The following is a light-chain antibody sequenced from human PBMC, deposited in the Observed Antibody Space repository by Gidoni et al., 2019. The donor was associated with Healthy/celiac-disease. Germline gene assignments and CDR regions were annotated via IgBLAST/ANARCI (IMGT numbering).Light chain of an antibody. CDR3: QSYDSSLSGSVV. CDR1: SSNIGAGYD. Sequence: QSVLTQPPSVSGAPGQRVTISCTGSSSNIGAGYDVHWYQQLPGTAPKLLIYGNLHRPSGVPDRFSGSKSGTSASLAITGLQAEDEADYYCQSYDSSLSGSVVFGGGTKLTVL. CDR2: GNL. V-gene: IGLV1-40*01. J-gene: IGLJ2*01.